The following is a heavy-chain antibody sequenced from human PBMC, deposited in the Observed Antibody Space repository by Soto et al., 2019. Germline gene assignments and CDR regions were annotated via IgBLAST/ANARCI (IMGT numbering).Heavy chain of an antibody. D-gene: IGHD6-13*01. CDR2: MNPNSGNT. Sequence: ASVKVSCKASGYTFTSSDINWVRQATGQGLEWMGWMNPNSGNTGYAQKFQGRVTMTRNTSISTAYMELSSLRSEDTAVYYCARGVTAAASNWFDPWGQGTLVTVSS. CDR1: GYTFTSSD. V-gene: IGHV1-8*01. CDR3: ARGVTAAASNWFDP. J-gene: IGHJ5*02.